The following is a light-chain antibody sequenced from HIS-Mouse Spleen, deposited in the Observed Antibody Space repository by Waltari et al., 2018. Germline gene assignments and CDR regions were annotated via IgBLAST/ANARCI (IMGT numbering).Light chain of an antibody. J-gene: IGLJ2*01. CDR1: SSYVGSYNL. CDR2: EGS. Sequence: QSALTQPASVSGSPGQSITIPCTGTSSYVGSYNLVPWYQQHPGKAPKPMIYEGSKRPSGVSNRFSGSKSGNTASLTISGLQAEDEADYYCCSYAGSSTVVFGGGTKLTVL. CDR3: CSYAGSSTVV. V-gene: IGLV2-23*01.